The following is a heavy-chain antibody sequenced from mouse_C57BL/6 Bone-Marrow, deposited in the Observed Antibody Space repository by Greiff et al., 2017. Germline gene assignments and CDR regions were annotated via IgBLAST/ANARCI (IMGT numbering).Heavy chain of an antibody. CDR3: ARAWCFDY. D-gene: IGHD1-1*02. CDR2: ISDGGSYT. J-gene: IGHJ2*01. CDR1: GFTFSSYA. V-gene: IGHV5-4*03. Sequence: EVKVEESGGGLVKPGGSLKLSCAASGFTFSSYAMSWVRQTPEKRLEWVATISDGGSYTYYPDNVKGRFTISRDNAKNNLYLQMSHLKSEDTAMYYCARAWCFDYWGQGTTLTVSS.